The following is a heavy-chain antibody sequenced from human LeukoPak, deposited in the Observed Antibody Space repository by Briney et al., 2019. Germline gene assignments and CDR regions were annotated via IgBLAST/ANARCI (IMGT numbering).Heavy chain of an antibody. D-gene: IGHD6-13*01. CDR2: ISAGGAGT. V-gene: IGHV3-23*01. Sequence: GSLRLSCAASGFTFSSYAMSWVRQAPGKGLEWVSAISAGGAGTYYADSVKGRFTISRDNSKNTLYLQMNSLRAEDTAVYYCAKSGASSWYFDYWGQGTLVTVSS. CDR3: AKSGASSWYFDY. CDR1: GFTFSSYA. J-gene: IGHJ4*02.